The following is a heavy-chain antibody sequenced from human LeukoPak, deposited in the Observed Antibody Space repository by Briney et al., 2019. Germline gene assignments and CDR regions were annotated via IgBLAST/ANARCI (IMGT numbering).Heavy chain of an antibody. V-gene: IGHV3-30*02. Sequence: GGSLRLSCVVSGMTFERHGMHWVRQPPGKGLEWLAFIKYDGSRTDYEDSVKGRFTVSRENSKNTLYLEMDSLRAEDTAVYYCVKDTIFTVDPFDYWGQGTLVTVSS. CDR1: GMTFERHG. D-gene: IGHD3-3*01. CDR3: VKDTIFTVDPFDY. J-gene: IGHJ4*02. CDR2: IKYDGSRT.